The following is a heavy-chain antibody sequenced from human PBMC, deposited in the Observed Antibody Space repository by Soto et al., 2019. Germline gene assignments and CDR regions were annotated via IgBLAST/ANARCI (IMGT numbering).Heavy chain of an antibody. CDR3: ASQILYYMDV. V-gene: IGHV4-39*07. CDR2: IYYSGST. CDR1: GGSISSSSYY. Sequence: PSETLSLTCTVSGGSISSSSYYWGWIRQPPGKGLEWIGSIYYSGSTYYNPSLKSRVTISVDTSKNQFSLKLSSVTAADTAVYYCASQILYYMDVWGQGTTVTVS. J-gene: IGHJ6*03. D-gene: IGHD2-15*01.